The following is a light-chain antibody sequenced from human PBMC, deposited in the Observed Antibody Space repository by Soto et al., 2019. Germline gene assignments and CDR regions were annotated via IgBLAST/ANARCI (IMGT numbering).Light chain of an antibody. J-gene: IGLJ1*01. CDR2: EVS. V-gene: IGLV2-14*01. Sequence: QSVLTQPASVSGSPGQSITISCTGTSNDVGGYNYVSWYQQYLGKAPKLMIYEVSNRPSGISNRFSGSKSGNTASLTISGLQAEEEADYYCSSYTTSSTYVFGPGTKVTVL. CDR3: SSYTTSSTYV. CDR1: SNDVGGYNY.